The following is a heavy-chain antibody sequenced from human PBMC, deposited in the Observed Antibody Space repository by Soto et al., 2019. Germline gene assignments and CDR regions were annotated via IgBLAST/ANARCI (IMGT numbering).Heavy chain of an antibody. D-gene: IGHD3-10*01. CDR1: GGTFSSYA. CDR3: ARNVITMVRGGGFDP. Sequence: QVQLVQSGAEVKKPGSSVKVSCKASGGTFSSYAISWVRQAPGQGLEWMGGIIPIFGTANYAPKFQGRVTNTADESTSTAYMALSSLRSEATAVYYCARNVITMVRGGGFDPWGQGTLVTVSS. CDR2: IIPIFGTA. V-gene: IGHV1-69*01. J-gene: IGHJ5*02.